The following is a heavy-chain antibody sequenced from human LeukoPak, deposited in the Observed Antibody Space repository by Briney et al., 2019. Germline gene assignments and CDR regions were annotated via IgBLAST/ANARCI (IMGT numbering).Heavy chain of an antibody. D-gene: IGHD2-15*01. CDR2: IYHSGST. CDR3: VAGIYFDY. J-gene: IGHJ4*02. Sequence: SETLSLTCTVSGGSISSGGYYWSWIRQHPGKGLEWIGSIYHSGSTYYNPSLKSRVTISVDTSKNQFSLKLSSVTAADTAVYYCVAGIYFDYWGQGTLVTVSS. CDR1: GGSISSGGYY. V-gene: IGHV4-39*01.